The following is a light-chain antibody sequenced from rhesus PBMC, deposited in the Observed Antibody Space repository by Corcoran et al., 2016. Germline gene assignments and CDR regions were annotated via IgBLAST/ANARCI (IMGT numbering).Light chain of an antibody. Sequence: DIQMTQSPSSLSASVGDTVTITCWASQGISCDLNWFQQKLGKAPKLLIYDASSLESWVPSRFSGNGSRTDFTLTIRSLQTEDFAAYYCRQHNRYPLTLGGGTKVEVK. CDR2: DAS. J-gene: IGKJ4*01. CDR1: QGISCD. CDR3: RQHNRYPLT. V-gene: IGKV1-28*03.